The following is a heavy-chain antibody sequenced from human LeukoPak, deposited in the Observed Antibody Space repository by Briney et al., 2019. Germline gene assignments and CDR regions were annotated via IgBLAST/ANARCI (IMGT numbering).Heavy chain of an antibody. CDR3: ARASRYSSSYGSGRVPFDY. V-gene: IGHV1-2*02. Sequence: ASVKVSCKASGYTFTGYYMHWVRQAPGQGLEWMEWINPNSGGTNYAQKFQGRVTMTRDTSISTAYMELSRLRSDDTAVYYCARASRYSSSYGSGRVPFDYWGQGTLVTVSS. CDR2: INPNSGGT. CDR1: GYTFTGYY. D-gene: IGHD6-6*01. J-gene: IGHJ4*02.